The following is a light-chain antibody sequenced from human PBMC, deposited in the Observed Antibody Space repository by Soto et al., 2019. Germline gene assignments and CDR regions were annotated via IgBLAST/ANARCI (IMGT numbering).Light chain of an antibody. CDR3: AAWDDSLNGHVV. Sequence: QSVLTQPPSVSGAPGQRVTISCTGSSSNIGANSDVHWYQQLTGAAPKLLIYGNSNRPSGVSDRFSGSKSGTSASLAITGLQAEDEADYYCAAWDDSLNGHVVFGGGTKVTVL. V-gene: IGLV1-40*01. J-gene: IGLJ2*01. CDR1: SSNIGANSD. CDR2: GNS.